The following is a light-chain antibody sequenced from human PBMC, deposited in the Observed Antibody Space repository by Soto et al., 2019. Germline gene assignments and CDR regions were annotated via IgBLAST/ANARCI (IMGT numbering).Light chain of an antibody. V-gene: IGLV2-11*01. CDR2: DVN. J-gene: IGLJ2*01. CDR1: RRDLGAYNY. Sequence: QSALIQPRSVSGSPGQSVTISCTGTRRDLGAYNYVSWYQQHPGKAPKLMIYDVNRRPSGVPDRFSGSKSGNTDSLTISGLQAEDEADYYCCSFAGSYTVFGGGTKLTVL. CDR3: CSFAGSYTV.